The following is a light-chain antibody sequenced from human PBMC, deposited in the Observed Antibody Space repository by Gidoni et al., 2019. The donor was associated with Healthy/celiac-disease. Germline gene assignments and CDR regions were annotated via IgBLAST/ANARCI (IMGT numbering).Light chain of an antibody. CDR3: QQRSNWPPWT. CDR2: DAS. Sequence: DIVLTQSPATLSLSPGESATLACRASQSVSSYLAWYQQKPGQAPRLLIYDASNRATGIPARFSGSGSGTDFTLTISSLEPEDFAVYYCQQRSNWPPWTFXXXTKLEIK. J-gene: IGKJ2*02. V-gene: IGKV3-11*01. CDR1: QSVSSY.